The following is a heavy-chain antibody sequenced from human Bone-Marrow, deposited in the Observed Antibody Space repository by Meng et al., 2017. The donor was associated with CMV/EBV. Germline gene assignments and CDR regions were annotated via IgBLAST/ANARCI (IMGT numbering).Heavy chain of an antibody. Sequence: SETLSLTCTVSGGSISSYYWSWIRQPPGKVLEWIGYIYNSGSTNYNPSLKSRVTIPVDTSKYQFSLKLSSVTAADTAVYYCARDEREGAGWSGYYYGMDVWGQGTTVTVSS. CDR2: IYNSGST. CDR3: ARDEREGAGWSGYYYGMDV. D-gene: IGHD3-3*01. CDR1: GGSISSYY. J-gene: IGHJ6*02. V-gene: IGHV4-59*01.